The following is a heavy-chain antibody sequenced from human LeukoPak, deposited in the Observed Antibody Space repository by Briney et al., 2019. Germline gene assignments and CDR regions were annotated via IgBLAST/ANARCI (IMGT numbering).Heavy chain of an antibody. Sequence: GGSLRLSCAASGFTFSSYEMNWVRQAPGKGLEWVSYISSSGSTIYYADSVKGRFTISRDNAKNSLYLQMHSLRAEDTAVYYCARHPYYDSSGYYYVDYYYYMDVWGKGTTVTISS. CDR1: GFTFSSYE. CDR2: ISSSGSTI. D-gene: IGHD3-22*01. CDR3: ARHPYYDSSGYYYVDYYYYMDV. V-gene: IGHV3-48*03. J-gene: IGHJ6*03.